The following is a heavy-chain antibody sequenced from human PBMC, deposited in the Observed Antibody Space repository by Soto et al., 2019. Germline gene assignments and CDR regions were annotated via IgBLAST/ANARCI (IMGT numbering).Heavy chain of an antibody. D-gene: IGHD3-10*01. CDR3: ASGSRDSYPGSRIFDF. Sequence: PGGSLRLSCVASGITFRSRAMSWVRPAPGEGLEWVAVINDPGGDAKYADSVRGRFTISRDDSKNTLYLQMNSLRVEDSAVYYCASGSRDSYPGSRIFDFWGRGTLVTVSS. J-gene: IGHJ4*02. V-gene: IGHV3-23*01. CDR2: INDPGGDA. CDR1: GITFRSRA.